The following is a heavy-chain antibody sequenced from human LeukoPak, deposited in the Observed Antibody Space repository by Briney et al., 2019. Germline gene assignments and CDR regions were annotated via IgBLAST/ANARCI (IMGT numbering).Heavy chain of an antibody. CDR2: IYYSGST. Sequence: PSETLSLTCTVSGGSISSYYWSWIRQPPGKGLEWIGYIYYSGSTNYNPSLKSRVTLSVDTSKNQFSLKLSSVTAADAAVYYCARATYSSSWYYYYYYYMDVWGKGTTVTVSS. CDR1: GGSISSYY. V-gene: IGHV4-59*12. D-gene: IGHD6-13*01. CDR3: ARATYSSSWYYYYYYYMDV. J-gene: IGHJ6*03.